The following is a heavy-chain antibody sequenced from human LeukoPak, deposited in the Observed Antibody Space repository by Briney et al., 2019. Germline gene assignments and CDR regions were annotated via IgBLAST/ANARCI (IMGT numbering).Heavy chain of an antibody. V-gene: IGHV3-7*03. CDR1: GVTFSSHW. J-gene: IGHJ4*02. D-gene: IGHD1-26*01. CDR3: ARDPNLYSGTYDTY. Sequence: GGSLRLSCVVSGVTFSSHWMSWVRQAPGKGLEWVANIKQDGSERYYVDSVKGRFTISRDNAKNSVFLQMNSLRAEDTAVYYCARDPNLYSGTYDTYWGQGTLVTVSS. CDR2: IKQDGSER.